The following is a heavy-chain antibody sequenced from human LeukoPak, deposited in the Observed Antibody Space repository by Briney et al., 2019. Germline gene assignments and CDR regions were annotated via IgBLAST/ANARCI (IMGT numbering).Heavy chain of an antibody. V-gene: IGHV4-34*01. D-gene: IGHD6-6*01. Sequence: SETLSLTCAVYGGSFSGYYWSWIRQPPGKGLEWIGEINHSGSTNYNPSLKSRVTISVDTSKNQFSLKLSSVTAADTAVYYCGRFSSSNVDYWGQGTLVTVSS. CDR1: GGSFSGYY. CDR3: GRFSSSNVDY. CDR2: INHSGST. J-gene: IGHJ4*02.